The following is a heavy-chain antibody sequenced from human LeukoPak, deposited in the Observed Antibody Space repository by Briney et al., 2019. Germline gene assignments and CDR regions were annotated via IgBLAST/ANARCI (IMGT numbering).Heavy chain of an antibody. CDR2: LYSGGAT. CDR3: AKDAGGSGYLTDAFDI. Sequence: GGSLRLSCAASGFTVKDNFMSWVCQAPGKGLEWVSVLYSGGATYYADSVKGRFTISRDNSKNTLYLQMNNLRAEDTAVYYCAKDAGGSGYLTDAFDIWGQGTMVTVSS. D-gene: IGHD3-22*01. J-gene: IGHJ3*02. V-gene: IGHV3-53*01. CDR1: GFTVKDNF.